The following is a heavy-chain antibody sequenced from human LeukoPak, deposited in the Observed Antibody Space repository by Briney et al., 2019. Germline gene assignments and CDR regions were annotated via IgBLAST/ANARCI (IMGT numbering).Heavy chain of an antibody. V-gene: IGHV3-23*01. CDR2: ISGSGGST. J-gene: IGHJ3*02. CDR3: AKVRGNYPPDAFDI. Sequence: SCAXXXFXXXXYAMSWVRQAPGKGLEWVXTISGSGGSTYYADSVKGRFTISRDSSKNTLYLQMNSLRAEDTAVYSCAKVRGNYPPDAFDIWGPGTMVTVSS. CDR1: XFXXXXYA. D-gene: IGHD1-26*01.